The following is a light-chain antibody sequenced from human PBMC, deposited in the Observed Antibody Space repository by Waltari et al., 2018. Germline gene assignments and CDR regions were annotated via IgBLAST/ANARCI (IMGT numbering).Light chain of an antibody. CDR1: QSVSSN. J-gene: IGKJ2*01. V-gene: IGKV3-15*01. Sequence: EIVMTQPPATLSVSPGERATLSCRASQSVSSNLAWYQQKPGQAPRLLIYGASTRATGIPARFSGSGSGTEFTLTISSMQSEDFAVYYCQQYINWPYTFGQGTKLEIK. CDR3: QQYINWPYT. CDR2: GAS.